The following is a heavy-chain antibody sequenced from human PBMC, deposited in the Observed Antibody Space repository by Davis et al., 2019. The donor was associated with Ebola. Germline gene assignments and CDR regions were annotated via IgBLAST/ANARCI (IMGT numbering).Heavy chain of an antibody. Sequence: GESLKISCAASGFTFSGSAMHWVRQASGKGLEWVGRISSKANSYATAYAASVKGRFTISRDDSKNTAYLQMNSLKTEDTAVYYCTSTLIVTNDDYWGQGTLVTVSS. CDR3: TSTLIVTNDDY. CDR1: GFTFSGSA. V-gene: IGHV3-73*01. D-gene: IGHD1-26*01. J-gene: IGHJ4*02. CDR2: ISSKANSYAT.